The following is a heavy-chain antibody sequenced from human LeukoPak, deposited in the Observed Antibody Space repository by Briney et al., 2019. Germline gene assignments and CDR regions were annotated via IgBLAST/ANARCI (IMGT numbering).Heavy chain of an antibody. V-gene: IGHV3-23*01. Sequence: QTGGSLRLSCAVSGFAFGSEAMSWVRQSPARGLEWVASISPGGGTTYYADSVKGRFTISRDNSKNTLYLQMNSLRAEDTAVYYCAKGVHGDSSGWAGAFDIWGQGTMVTVSS. CDR1: GFAFGSEA. J-gene: IGHJ3*02. CDR3: AKGVHGDSSGWAGAFDI. CDR2: ISPGGGTT. D-gene: IGHD6-19*01.